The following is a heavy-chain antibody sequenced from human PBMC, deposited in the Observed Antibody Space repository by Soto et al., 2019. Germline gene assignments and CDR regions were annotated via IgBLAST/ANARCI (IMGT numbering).Heavy chain of an antibody. CDR2: ITTAGDT. J-gene: IGHJ6*02. CDR3: ARELHGGSYGMDV. Sequence: EVQLVESGGGLVQPGGSLRLSCAASGFTFSNYDMHWVRQVTGKGLEWVSGITTAGDTYYPGSVKGRFTISREKAKNSLYLQMNSLSAGDTAVYYCARELHGGSYGMDVWGQGTTVTDSS. CDR1: GFTFSNYD. V-gene: IGHV3-13*01.